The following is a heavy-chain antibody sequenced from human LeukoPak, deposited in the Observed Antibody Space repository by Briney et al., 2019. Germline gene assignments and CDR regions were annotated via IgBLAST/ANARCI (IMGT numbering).Heavy chain of an antibody. CDR1: GGSISSGY. D-gene: IGHD3-22*01. J-gene: IGHJ4*02. Sequence: SETLSLTCTVSGGSISSGYWSWIRQPPGKGLEWIGYIYYSGSTNYNPSLKSRVTISVDTSKNQFSLKLSSVTAADTAVYYCARDGVNYYDISGYNIWGRGTLVTVSS. CDR3: ARDGVNYYDISGYNI. V-gene: IGHV4-59*01. CDR2: IYYSGST.